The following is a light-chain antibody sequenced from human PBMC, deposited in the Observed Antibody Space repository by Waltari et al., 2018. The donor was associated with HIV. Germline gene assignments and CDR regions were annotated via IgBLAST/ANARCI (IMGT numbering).Light chain of an antibody. CDR2: DVN. CDR1: SNAPPASHF. Sequence: QSPLTQPPSTSGSPGQAVPIPSTGSSNAPPASHFASRHHKHHGKAPRLISSDVNKRPSWVPDRFSGSKSGNTASLTVSWLQAEDEATYYCSSDGGTSDGRTRKFQVIFGGGTKLTVL. V-gene: IGLV2-8*01. J-gene: IGLJ2*01. CDR3: SSDGGTSDGRTRKFQVI.